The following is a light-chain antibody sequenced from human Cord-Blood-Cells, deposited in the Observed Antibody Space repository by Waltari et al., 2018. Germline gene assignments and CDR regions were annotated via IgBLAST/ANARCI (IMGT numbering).Light chain of an antibody. J-gene: IGKJ1*01. Sequence: EIGMTQSPATLSVSPGDRATLSCRASQSVSSNLAWYQQKPGQAPRLLIYGASTRANGIPARFSGIGSGTECTRTISSLQSEDFAVSSCQQYNNWPPWTFGQGPKVEIK. CDR3: QQYNNWPPWT. CDR2: GAS. CDR1: QSVSSN. V-gene: IGKV3-15*01.